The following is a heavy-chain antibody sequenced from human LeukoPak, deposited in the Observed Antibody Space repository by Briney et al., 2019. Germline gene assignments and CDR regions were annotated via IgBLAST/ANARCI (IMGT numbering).Heavy chain of an antibody. D-gene: IGHD3-10*01. CDR1: GYTFTSYY. Sequence: ASVKVSCKASGYTFTSYYMHWVRQAPGQGPEWMGIINPSGGSTSYAQKFQGRVTMTRDTSTSTVYMELSSLRSEDTAVYYCARDSESSSGSYLGDIDYYYYYGMDVWGKGTTVTVSS. J-gene: IGHJ6*04. CDR3: ARDSESSSGSYLGDIDYYYYYGMDV. CDR2: INPSGGST. V-gene: IGHV1-46*01.